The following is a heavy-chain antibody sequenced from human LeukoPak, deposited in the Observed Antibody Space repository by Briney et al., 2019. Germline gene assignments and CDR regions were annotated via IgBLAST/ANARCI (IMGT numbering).Heavy chain of an antibody. J-gene: IGHJ6*02. V-gene: IGHV3-7*03. D-gene: IGHD4-17*01. CDR2: IKQDGSEK. Sequence: TGGSLRLSCAAFGFTFSSYWMSWVRQAPGKGLEWVANIKQDGSEKYYVDSVKGRFTISRDNAKNSLYLQMNSLRAEDTALYYCAKDTYGDYGPGYYYYGMDVWGQGTTVTVFS. CDR3: AKDTYGDYGPGYYYYGMDV. CDR1: GFTFSSYW.